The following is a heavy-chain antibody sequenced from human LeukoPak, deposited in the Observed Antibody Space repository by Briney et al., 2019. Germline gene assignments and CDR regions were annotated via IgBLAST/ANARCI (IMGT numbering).Heavy chain of an antibody. Sequence: GGSLRLSCAASGFTFSSYGMHWVRQAPGKGLEWVAVISYDGSNKYYADSVKGRFTISRDNSKNTLHLQMNSLRAEDTAVYYCAGRKGHDAFDIWGQGTMVTVSS. CDR1: GFTFSSYG. J-gene: IGHJ3*02. CDR3: AGRKGHDAFDI. CDR2: ISYDGSNK. V-gene: IGHV3-30*03.